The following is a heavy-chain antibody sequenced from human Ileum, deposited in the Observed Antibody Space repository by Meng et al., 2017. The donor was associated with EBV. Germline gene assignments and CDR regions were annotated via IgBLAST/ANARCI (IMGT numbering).Heavy chain of an antibody. CDR2: VYHRGDT. CDR3: GRDQGRELINH. V-gene: IGHV4-4*02. CDR1: GDCIHSELW. J-gene: IGHJ4*02. D-gene: IGHD1-7*01. Sequence: QVQLQESGPVMVTSLGPLSLTCTVSGDCIHSELWWSWVRQPPGKGMEWIGEVYHRGDTNYNPSSKSRVEISVDKSKNQFYLSLFSVTAADTAVYYCGRDQGRELINHWGQGTLVTVSS.